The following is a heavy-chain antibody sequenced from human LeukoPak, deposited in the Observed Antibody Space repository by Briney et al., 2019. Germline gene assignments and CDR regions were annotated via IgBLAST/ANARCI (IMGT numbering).Heavy chain of an antibody. J-gene: IGHJ4*02. CDR1: GLSFSGQW. V-gene: IGHV3-7*01. Sequence: AGSLSLSCTASGLSFSGQWLNWVRQSPGQGLEWVANMKCDGSEKYYVDSVKGRFTISRGDAKNSLSLQMDSVRPEDTAVYYCAFNNNFKYWGQGTLVIVSS. D-gene: IGHD1/OR15-1a*01. CDR2: MKCDGSEK. CDR3: AFNNNFKY.